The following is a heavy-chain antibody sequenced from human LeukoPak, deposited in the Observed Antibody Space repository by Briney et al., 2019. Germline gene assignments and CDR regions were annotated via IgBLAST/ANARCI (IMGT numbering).Heavy chain of an antibody. CDR1: GGSITTSSYY. V-gene: IGHV4-39*01. J-gene: IGHJ2*01. CDR2: IYYSGST. D-gene: IGHD2/OR15-2a*01. CDR3: ARAFRARYFDR. Sequence: SETLSLTCTVSGGSITTSSYYWGWIRQPPGKGLEWIGIIYYSGSTYYNPSHKGRVTISVDTSKNQFSLKLSSVTAADTAVYYCARAFRARYFDRWGRGTLVTVSS.